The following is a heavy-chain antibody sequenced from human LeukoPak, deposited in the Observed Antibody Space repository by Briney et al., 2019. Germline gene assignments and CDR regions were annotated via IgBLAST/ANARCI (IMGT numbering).Heavy chain of an antibody. J-gene: IGHJ4*02. Sequence: WIRQPAGKGLEWIGHVFASGSTNYNPSLKSRVTFSVDPSKNQFSLNLNSVTAADTAVYYCTPAEAVIIGYFRSCVFWFDYCGGGTLVTVCS. V-gene: IGHV4-61*09. D-gene: IGHD3-10*01. CDR3: TPAEAVIIGYFRSCVFWFDY. CDR2: VFASGST.